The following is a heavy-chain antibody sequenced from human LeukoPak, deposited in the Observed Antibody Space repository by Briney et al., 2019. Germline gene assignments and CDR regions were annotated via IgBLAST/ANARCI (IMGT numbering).Heavy chain of an antibody. V-gene: IGHV3-53*01. Sequence: RGSLRLSCAASGFTVSSNFMNWVRQAPGKGLEWVSVIYSGGSTYYAESVKGRFTISRDNSKNTVFLQMNSLRAEDTAVYYCARNYGDYVYTLGYWGQGTLVTVSS. D-gene: IGHD4-17*01. CDR1: GFTVSSNF. J-gene: IGHJ4*02. CDR2: IYSGGST. CDR3: ARNYGDYVYTLGY.